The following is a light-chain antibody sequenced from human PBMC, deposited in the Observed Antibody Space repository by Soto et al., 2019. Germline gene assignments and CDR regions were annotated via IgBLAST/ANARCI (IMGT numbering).Light chain of an antibody. V-gene: IGKV1-33*01. Sequence: DIQMTQSPSSLSASVGDRVTITCQASQDISNYLNWYQQRPGKAPKLLIYDAFTLETGVPSRFSGSGSGTDFIFTISSLQPEDFATYYCQQYDTFPVTFGQGTRLENK. CDR3: QQYDTFPVT. J-gene: IGKJ5*01. CDR2: DAF. CDR1: QDISNY.